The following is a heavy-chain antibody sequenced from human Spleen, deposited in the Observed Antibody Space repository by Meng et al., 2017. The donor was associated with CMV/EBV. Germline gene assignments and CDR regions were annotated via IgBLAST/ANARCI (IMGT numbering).Heavy chain of an antibody. Sequence: GESLKISCAASGFTFRGYWMSWVRQAPGKGLEWVSGISWNSQTTAYADSVKGRFTISRDNAKNSLYLQMNSLRAEDTAVYYCAREGYYSDSSGYYSNAFDIWGQGTMVTVSS. D-gene: IGHD3-22*01. CDR3: AREGYYSDSSGYYSNAFDI. CDR1: GFTFRGYW. J-gene: IGHJ3*02. CDR2: ISWNSQTT. V-gene: IGHV3-20*04.